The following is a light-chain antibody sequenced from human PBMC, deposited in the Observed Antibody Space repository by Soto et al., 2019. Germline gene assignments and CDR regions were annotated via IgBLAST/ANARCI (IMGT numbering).Light chain of an antibody. CDR3: SSYTSSSKV. V-gene: IGLV2-14*01. CDR2: EVS. CDR1: SSDVGGYNY. J-gene: IGLJ1*01. Sequence: ALTQPASVSGSPGQSITISCTGTSSDVGGYNYVSWYQRHPGKAPKLMIYEVSNRPSGVSNRFSGSKSGNTASLTISGLQAEDEADYYCSSYTSSSKVFGTGTKV.